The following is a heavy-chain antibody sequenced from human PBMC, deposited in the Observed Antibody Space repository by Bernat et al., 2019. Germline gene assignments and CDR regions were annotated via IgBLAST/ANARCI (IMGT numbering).Heavy chain of an antibody. Sequence: QLQLQESGPGLVKPSETLSLTCTVSGASISSSDYYWGWIRQPPGKGREWIGSIYYSGSTYYNPPLKSRVIISVDTSRNQFSLKMSSATAADTALYYCASHADTDPHVTAFDIWGQGTMVTVSS. J-gene: IGHJ3*02. V-gene: IGHV4-39*01. CDR3: ASHADTDPHVTAFDI. CDR2: IYYSGST. CDR1: GASISSSDYY.